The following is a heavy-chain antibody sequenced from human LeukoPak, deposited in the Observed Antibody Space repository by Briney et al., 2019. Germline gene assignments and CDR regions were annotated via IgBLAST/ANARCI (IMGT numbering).Heavy chain of an antibody. Sequence: SETLSLTCTVSGGSISSSSYYWGWFRQPPGKGLEWVGYISHSGTTSYNSSLKSRVTISVDTSKNQLSLKLTTVTAADTAVYYCARWDDSAWGFGNWGPGTLVTVSS. V-gene: IGHV4-61*05. CDR1: GGSISSSSYY. CDR3: ARWDDSAWGFGN. D-gene: IGHD6-19*01. J-gene: IGHJ4*02. CDR2: ISHSGTT.